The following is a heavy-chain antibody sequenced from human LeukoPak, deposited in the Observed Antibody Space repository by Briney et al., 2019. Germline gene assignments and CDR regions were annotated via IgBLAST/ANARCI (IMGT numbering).Heavy chain of an antibody. Sequence: PSQTLSLTCTVSGGSISSGGYYWSWIRQPPGKGLEWIGYIYHSGSTYYNPSLKSRVTISVDRSKNQFSLKLSSVTAADTAVYYCARDQIEGVGATVWFDPWGQGTLVTVSS. D-gene: IGHD1-26*01. CDR1: GGSISSGGYY. CDR2: IYHSGST. CDR3: ARDQIEGVGATVWFDP. J-gene: IGHJ5*02. V-gene: IGHV4-30-2*01.